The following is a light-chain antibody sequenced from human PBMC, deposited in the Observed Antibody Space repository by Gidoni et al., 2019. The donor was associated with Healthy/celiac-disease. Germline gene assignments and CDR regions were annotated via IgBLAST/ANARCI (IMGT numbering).Light chain of an antibody. Sequence: DIQMTQSPSSLSASVGDRVTITCQASQDISNYLNGYQQQPGNAPKLLIYDASNFETGVPSRFSGSGSGTDFTFTISSLQPEDIATYYCQQYDNLPLTCGGGTKVEIK. V-gene: IGKV1-33*01. CDR3: QQYDNLPLT. J-gene: IGKJ4*01. CDR2: DAS. CDR1: QDISNY.